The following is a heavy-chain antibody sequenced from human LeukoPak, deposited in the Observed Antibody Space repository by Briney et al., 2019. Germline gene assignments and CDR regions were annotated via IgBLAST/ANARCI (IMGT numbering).Heavy chain of an antibody. CDR3: ASRSIAAAGTKGYDY. CDR1: GGPIDAISVYD. CDR2: IFYSGST. D-gene: IGHD6-13*01. Sequence: PSETLSLTCTVSGGPIDAISVYDWSWIRQPPGKGLGWIGYIFYSGSTNYNPSLRSRVTISVDPSKKHISLKLTSVSPADTAVYYCASRSIAAAGTKGYDYWGQGTLVTVSS. J-gene: IGHJ4*02. V-gene: IGHV4-59*08.